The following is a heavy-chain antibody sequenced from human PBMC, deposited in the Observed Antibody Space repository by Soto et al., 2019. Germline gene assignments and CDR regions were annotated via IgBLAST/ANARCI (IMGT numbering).Heavy chain of an antibody. CDR3: ARHWGMDV. V-gene: IGHV4-39*01. Sequence: SLTGTVSGGSIRSISYYWGWIRQPPGKGLEWIGSIYYSGSTYYNPSLKSRATISVDTSKNQFSLKLSSVTAADTAVYYCARHWGMDVWGQGTTVTVSS. CDR1: GGSIRSISYY. CDR2: IYYSGST. J-gene: IGHJ6*02.